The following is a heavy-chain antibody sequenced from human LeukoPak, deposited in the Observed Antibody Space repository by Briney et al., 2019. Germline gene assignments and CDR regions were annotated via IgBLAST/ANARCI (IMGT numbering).Heavy chain of an antibody. Sequence: SETLSLTCTVSGGSISSYYWSWIRQPAGKGLEWIGRIYTSGSTNYNPSLKSRVTMPVDTSKNQFSLKLSSVTAADTAVYYCARDTNLNDSSGYYHDYWGQGTLVTVSS. D-gene: IGHD3-22*01. CDR3: ARDTNLNDSSGYYHDY. J-gene: IGHJ4*02. CDR2: IYTSGST. CDR1: GGSISSYY. V-gene: IGHV4-4*07.